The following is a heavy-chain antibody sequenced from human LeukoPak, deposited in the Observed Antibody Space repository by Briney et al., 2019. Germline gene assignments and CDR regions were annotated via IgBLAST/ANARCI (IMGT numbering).Heavy chain of an antibody. CDR3: ARGRVANRGYSYGSLGY. CDR2: INPNSGGT. Sequence: ASVKVSCKASGYTFTGYYMHWVRQAPGQGLEWMGRINPNSGGTNYAQKFQGRVTMTRDTSISTAYMELSRLRSDDTAVYYCARGRVANRGYSYGSLGYWGQGTLVTVSS. J-gene: IGHJ4*02. CDR1: GYTFTGYY. V-gene: IGHV1-2*06. D-gene: IGHD5-18*01.